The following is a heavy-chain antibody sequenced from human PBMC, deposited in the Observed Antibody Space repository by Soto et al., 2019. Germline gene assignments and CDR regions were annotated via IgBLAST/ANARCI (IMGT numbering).Heavy chain of an antibody. V-gene: IGHV1-69*13. D-gene: IGHD3-22*01. CDR3: ARDGFSDSSGYYVRTLYYYYGMDV. Sequence: SAKVSCKASGGTFSSYAISWVRQAPGQGLEWMGGIIPIFGTANYAQKFQGRVTITADESTSTAYMELSSLRSEDTAVYYCARDGFSDSSGYYVRTLYYYYGMDVWGQGTTVTVSS. CDR1: GGTFSSYA. CDR2: IIPIFGTA. J-gene: IGHJ6*02.